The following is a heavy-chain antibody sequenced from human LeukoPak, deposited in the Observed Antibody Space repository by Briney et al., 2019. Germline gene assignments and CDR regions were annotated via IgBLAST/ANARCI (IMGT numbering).Heavy chain of an antibody. D-gene: IGHD3-10*01. J-gene: IGHJ4*02. CDR1: GGSISSSSYY. Sequence: SETLSLTCTVSGGSISSSSYYWGWIRQPPGKGLEWIGSIYHSGSTYYNPSLKSRVTISVDTSKNQLSLKLSSVTAADTAVYYCAREAPLYYGSGSGWGQGTLVTVSS. V-gene: IGHV4-39*07. CDR3: AREAPLYYGSGSG. CDR2: IYHSGST.